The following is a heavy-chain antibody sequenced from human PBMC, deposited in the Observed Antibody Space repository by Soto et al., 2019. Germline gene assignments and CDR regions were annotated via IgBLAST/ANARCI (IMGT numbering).Heavy chain of an antibody. Sequence: PGGSLRLSCAASGFTFSSYAMSWVRQAPGKGLEWVSAISGSGGSTYYADSVKGRFTISRDNSKNTLYLQMNSLRAEDTAVYYCAKDRADDFWSGYYNWFDPWGQGTLVTVSS. CDR1: GFTFSSYA. D-gene: IGHD3-3*01. J-gene: IGHJ5*02. V-gene: IGHV3-23*01. CDR3: AKDRADDFWSGYYNWFDP. CDR2: ISGSGGST.